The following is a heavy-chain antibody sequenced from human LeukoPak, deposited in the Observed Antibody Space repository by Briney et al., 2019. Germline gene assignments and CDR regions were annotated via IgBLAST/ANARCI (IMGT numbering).Heavy chain of an antibody. CDR1: GGSFSGYY. J-gene: IGHJ6*02. Sequence: SETLSLTCAVYGGSFSGYYWSWIRQPPGKGLEWIGEINHSGSTNYNPSLESRVTISVDTSKNQFSLKLSSVTAADTAVYYCARGDIVVVPAGLYYYYGMDVWGQGTTVTVSS. D-gene: IGHD2-2*01. CDR3: ARGDIVVVPAGLYYYYGMDV. V-gene: IGHV4-34*01. CDR2: INHSGST.